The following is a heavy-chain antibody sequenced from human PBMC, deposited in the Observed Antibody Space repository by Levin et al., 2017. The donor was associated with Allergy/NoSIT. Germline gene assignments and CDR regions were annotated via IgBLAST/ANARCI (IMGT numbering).Heavy chain of an antibody. CDR2: IYNSGST. V-gene: IGHV4-39*01. CDR3: ARQCYDILTGYYNFDY. J-gene: IGHJ4*02. Sequence: TSQTLSLTCTVSGGSISSSISYWGWIRQAPGEGLEWIGSIYNSGSTYYNPSLKSRVTTSVDTSKNQFSLKLSSVTAADTAVYYCARQCYDILTGYYNFDYWGQGTLVTVSS. CDR1: GGSISSSISY. D-gene: IGHD3-9*01.